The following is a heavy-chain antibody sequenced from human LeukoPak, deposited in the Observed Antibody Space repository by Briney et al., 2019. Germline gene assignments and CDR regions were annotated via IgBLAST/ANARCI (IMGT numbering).Heavy chain of an antibody. Sequence: GGSLRLSCAASGFTFSSNALSWVRQAPGKGLEWVSAISGSGGSTYYADSVKGRFTISRDNSKNTLYLQMNSLRAEDTAVYYCAKGYFYDSSGYYSRTSPWDFFDYWGQGTLVTVSS. D-gene: IGHD3-22*01. CDR1: GFTFSSNA. J-gene: IGHJ4*02. V-gene: IGHV3-23*01. CDR3: AKGYFYDSSGYYSRTSPWDFFDY. CDR2: ISGSGGST.